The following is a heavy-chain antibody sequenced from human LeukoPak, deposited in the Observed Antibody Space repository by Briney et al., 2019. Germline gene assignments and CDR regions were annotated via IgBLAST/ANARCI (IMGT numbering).Heavy chain of an antibody. D-gene: IGHD1-7*01. Sequence: PGGSLRLSCAASGFTFSSYSMNWVRQAPGNGLEWVSSISSSSSYIYYADSVKGRFTISRDNAKNSLYLQMNSLRAEDTAVYYCASNPWGTGTTLDYWGQGTLVTVSS. CDR2: ISSSSSYI. CDR1: GFTFSSYS. CDR3: ASNPWGTGTTLDY. V-gene: IGHV3-21*01. J-gene: IGHJ4*02.